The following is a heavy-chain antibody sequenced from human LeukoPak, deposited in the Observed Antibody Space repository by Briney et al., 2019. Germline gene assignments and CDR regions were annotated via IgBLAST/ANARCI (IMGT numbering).Heavy chain of an antibody. CDR2: IYHSGST. CDR3: ARVGGYSSGWYDY. V-gene: IGHV4-38-2*02. CDR1: GYSISSGFY. J-gene: IGHJ4*02. Sequence: SETLSLTCTVSGYSISSGFYWGWIRQPPGKGLEWIGNIYHSGSTYYNPSLKSRVTISVDTSKNQFSLNLSSVTAADTAVYYCARVGGYSSGWYDYWGQGTLVTVSS. D-gene: IGHD6-19*01.